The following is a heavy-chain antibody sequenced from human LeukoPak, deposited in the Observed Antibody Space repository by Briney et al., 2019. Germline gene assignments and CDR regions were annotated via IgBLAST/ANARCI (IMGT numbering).Heavy chain of an antibody. Sequence: GGSLRLSCAASGFSFSSYWMSWVRQAPGKGLEWVANIKEDGSEKNYVDSVKGRFTIPRDNAKNSLYLQMNTLRAEDTAVYYCGRSGIVTTAVPFWGQGTLVTVSS. CDR1: GFSFSSYW. J-gene: IGHJ4*02. V-gene: IGHV3-7*01. CDR3: GRSGIVTTAVPF. CDR2: IKEDGSEK. D-gene: IGHD1-26*01.